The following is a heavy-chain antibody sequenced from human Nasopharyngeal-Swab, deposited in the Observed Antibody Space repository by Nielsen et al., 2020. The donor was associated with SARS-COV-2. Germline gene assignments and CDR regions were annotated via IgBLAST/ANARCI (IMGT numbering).Heavy chain of an antibody. D-gene: IGHD3-3*01. J-gene: IGHJ4*02. CDR2: IGSSGSPI. CDR1: GFTFSDYY. Sequence: GGSLRLSCAASGFTFSDYYMSWIRQAPGKGLEWSSYIGSSGSPIYYADSVKGRFTISRDNAKNSLNLQMNSLRAEDTAVYYCARDIEEWLVVPSLSFDYWGQGTLVTVSS. V-gene: IGHV3-11*01. CDR3: ARDIEEWLVVPSLSFDY.